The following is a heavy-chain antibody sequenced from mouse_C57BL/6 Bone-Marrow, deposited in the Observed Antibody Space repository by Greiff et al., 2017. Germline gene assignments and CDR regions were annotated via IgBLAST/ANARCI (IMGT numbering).Heavy chain of an antibody. J-gene: IGHJ4*01. CDR3: AREDMITTGDYYAMDY. Sequence: EVQGVESGGGLVQPGGSLKLSCAASGFTFSDYYMYWVRQTPEKRLEWVAYISNGGGSTYYPDTVKGRFTISRDNAKNTLYLQMSRLKSEDTAMYYCAREDMITTGDYYAMDYWGQGTSVTVSS. CDR1: GFTFSDYY. V-gene: IGHV5-12*01. D-gene: IGHD2-4*01. CDR2: ISNGGGST.